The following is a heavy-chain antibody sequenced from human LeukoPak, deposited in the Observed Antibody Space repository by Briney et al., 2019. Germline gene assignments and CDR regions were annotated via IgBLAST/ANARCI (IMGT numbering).Heavy chain of an antibody. CDR1: GYSFTSYW. D-gene: IGHD3-22*01. CDR3: ARQDGSGLYYFDY. J-gene: IGHJ4*02. V-gene: IGHV5-51*01. Sequence: GESLKISCKGSGYSFTSYWIGWVRQMPGKGLEWMGIIYPGDSDTRYRPSFQGQVTILVDKSINTAYLQWSSLKASGTAMYYCARQDGSGLYYFDYWGQGTLVTVSS. CDR2: IYPGDSDT.